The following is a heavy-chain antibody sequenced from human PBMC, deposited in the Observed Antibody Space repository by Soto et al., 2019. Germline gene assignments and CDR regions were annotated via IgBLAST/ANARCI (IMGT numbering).Heavy chain of an antibody. CDR3: PSYRTFGC. CDR2: IKEDGSEK. CDR1: GFTLSNFW. D-gene: IGHD1-26*01. J-gene: IGHJ5*01. Sequence: EVQLVESGGGLVQPGGSLRLSCAASGFTLSNFWMSWVRQGPGKGLEWVASIKEDGSEKTYVDSVKGRFTISTDNAHNSLYLQMNRPRVDDAAVYYCPSYRTFGCCGHGTPVIVSS. V-gene: IGHV3-7*03.